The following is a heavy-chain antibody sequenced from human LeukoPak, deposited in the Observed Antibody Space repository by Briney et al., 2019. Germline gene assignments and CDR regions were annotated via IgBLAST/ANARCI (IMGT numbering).Heavy chain of an antibody. CDR3: ARGVPLVGYCSSTSCYNFDY. CDR1: GGTFSSYA. CDR2: IIPILGIA. V-gene: IGHV1-69*04. J-gene: IGHJ4*02. Sequence: SVKVSCKASGGTFSSYAISWVRQAPGQGLEWMGRIIPILGIANYAQKFQGRVTITADKSTSTAYMELSSLRSEDTAVYYCARGVPLVGYCSSTSCYNFDYWGQGTLVTVSS. D-gene: IGHD2-2*02.